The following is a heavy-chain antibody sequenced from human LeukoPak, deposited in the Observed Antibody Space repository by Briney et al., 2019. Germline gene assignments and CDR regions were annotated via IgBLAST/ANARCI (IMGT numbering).Heavy chain of an antibody. D-gene: IGHD3-22*01. CDR3: ARDCPTPSVDYYDSSGYYGRSWSDP. Sequence: ASVKVSCKASGGTVSSYAISWVRQAPGQGLEWMGGIIPIFGTANYAQKFQGRVTITADKSTSTAYMELSSLRSEDTAVYYSARDCPTPSVDYYDSSGYYGRSWSDPWGQGTLVTVSS. J-gene: IGHJ5*02. CDR2: IIPIFGTA. CDR1: GGTVSSYA. V-gene: IGHV1-69*06.